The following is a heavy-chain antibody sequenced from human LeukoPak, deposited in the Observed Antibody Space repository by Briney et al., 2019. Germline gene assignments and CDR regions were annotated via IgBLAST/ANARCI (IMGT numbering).Heavy chain of an antibody. CDR3: ARDYCSSTSCYAGFDY. Sequence: GGSLRLSCAASGFTFSSYSMNWVRQAPGKGLEWVSSISSSSSYIYYADSVKGRFTISRGNAKNSLYLQMNSLRAEDTAVYYCARDYCSSTSCYAGFDYWGQGTLVTVSS. D-gene: IGHD2-2*01. V-gene: IGHV3-21*01. J-gene: IGHJ4*02. CDR1: GFTFSSYS. CDR2: ISSSSSYI.